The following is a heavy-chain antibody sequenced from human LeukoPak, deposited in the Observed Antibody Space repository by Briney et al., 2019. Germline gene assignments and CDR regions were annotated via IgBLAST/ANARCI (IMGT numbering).Heavy chain of an antibody. V-gene: IGHV3-48*01. Sequence: LPGGSLRLSCAASGFTFSSYSMNWVRQAPGKGLEWVSYISSSSSTIYYAGSVKGRFTISRDKAKNSLYLQMNSLRADDTAVYYCAREYCSSTSCLYDYWGQGTLVTVSS. CDR3: AREYCSSTSCLYDY. J-gene: IGHJ4*02. D-gene: IGHD2-2*01. CDR1: GFTFSSYS. CDR2: ISSSSSTI.